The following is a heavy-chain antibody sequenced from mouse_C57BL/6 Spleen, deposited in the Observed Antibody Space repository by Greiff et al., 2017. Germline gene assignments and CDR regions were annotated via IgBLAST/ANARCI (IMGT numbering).Heavy chain of an antibody. D-gene: IGHD3-2*02. CDR3: TEGSDYVNYAMDY. V-gene: IGHV6-3*01. J-gene: IGHJ4*01. CDR2: NRLKSDNYAT. Sequence: EVKVEESGGGLVQPGGSMKLSCVASGFTFSNYWMNWVRQSPEKGLEWVAQNRLKSDNYATHYAESVKGRFTITRDDSKSGVYLQKNNLRAEDTGIYYCTEGSDYVNYAMDYWGQGTSVTVSS. CDR1: GFTFSNYW.